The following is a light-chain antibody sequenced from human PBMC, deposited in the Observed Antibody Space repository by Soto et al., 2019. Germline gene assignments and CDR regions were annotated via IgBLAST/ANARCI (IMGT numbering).Light chain of an antibody. V-gene: IGLV4-69*01. CDR3: QTWGTGIVV. CDR1: RGHSSYA. Sequence: QSVLTQSPSASASLGASVKLTCTLSRGHSSYAIAWHQQQPEKGPRYLMKLNSDGSHSKGDGIPDRFSGSSSGAERYLTISSLQSEDEADYYCQTWGTGIVVFGGGTKVTVL. CDR2: LNSDGSH. J-gene: IGLJ2*01.